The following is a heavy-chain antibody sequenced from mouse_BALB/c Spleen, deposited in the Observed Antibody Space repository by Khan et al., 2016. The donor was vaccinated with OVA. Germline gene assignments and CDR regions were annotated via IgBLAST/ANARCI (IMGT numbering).Heavy chain of an antibody. D-gene: IGHD2-10*01. V-gene: IGHV2-6-1*01. CDR2: IWNDGNT. CDR1: GFSLTNYG. Sequence: VKLVESGPGLVAPSQSLSITCTISGFSLTNYGVHWVRQPPGKGLEWLVVIWNDGNTAYNSALKSRLTISKDNSKSQFFLKMNRLQTDDTAMYFCARQPYYHYNIMDYWGQGTSVTVSS. CDR3: ARQPYYHYNIMDY. J-gene: IGHJ4*01.